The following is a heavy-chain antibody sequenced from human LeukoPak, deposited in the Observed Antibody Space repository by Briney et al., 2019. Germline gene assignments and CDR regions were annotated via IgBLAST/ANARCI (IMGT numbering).Heavy chain of an antibody. J-gene: IGHJ4*02. CDR3: ARDSDGLGSYGH. Sequence: SETLSLTCTVSGGSVSSGSYYWSWIRQPPGKGLEWIGYIYYSGSTNYNPSLKSRVTISVDTSKNQFSLKLSSVTAADTAVYYCARDSDGLGSYGHWGQGTLVTVSS. CDR2: IYYSGST. V-gene: IGHV4-61*01. CDR1: GGSVSSGSYY. D-gene: IGHD3-10*01.